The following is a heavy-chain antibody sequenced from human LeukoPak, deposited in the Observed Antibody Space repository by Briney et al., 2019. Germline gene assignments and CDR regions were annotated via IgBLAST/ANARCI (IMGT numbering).Heavy chain of an antibody. D-gene: IGHD3-16*01. CDR3: ARRSEFGVLYYMDV. J-gene: IGHJ6*03. CDR2: ISGSSGTI. CDR1: GFTFSTYS. Sequence: GGSLRLSCTASGFTFSTYSMDWVRQAPGKGLEWVSYISGSSGTIYYADSVQGRFTISRDSAKSSLYLQMNSLRAEDTAVYYCARRSEFGVLYYMDVWGKGTTVTVSS. V-gene: IGHV3-48*01.